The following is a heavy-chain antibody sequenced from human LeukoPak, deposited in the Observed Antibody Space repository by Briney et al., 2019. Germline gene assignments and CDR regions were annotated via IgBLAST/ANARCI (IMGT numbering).Heavy chain of an antibody. D-gene: IGHD5-12*01. Sequence: SGTLSLTCAVSGGSISSSNWWSWVRPPPGKGLEWIGEIYHSGSTNYNPSLKSRVTIAVDKSKNQVSLKLRSVTAADTAVYYCARTTEGYAGGPGYSYYYYMDVWGKGTTVTISS. CDR1: GGSISSSNW. CDR2: IYHSGST. CDR3: ARTTEGYAGGPGYSYYYYMDV. V-gene: IGHV4-4*02. J-gene: IGHJ6*03.